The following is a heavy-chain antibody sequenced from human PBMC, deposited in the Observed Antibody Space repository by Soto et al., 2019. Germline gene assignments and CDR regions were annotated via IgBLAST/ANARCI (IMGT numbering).Heavy chain of an antibody. CDR1: GFTFSSYS. Sequence: GGSLRLSCAASGFTFSSYSMNWVRQAPGKGLEWVSSISSSSSYIYYADSVKGRFTISRDNAKNSLYLQMNSLRAEDTAVYYCARDIYDFWSGYFPRYYYYYMDVWGKGTTVTVSS. CDR2: ISSSSSYI. J-gene: IGHJ6*03. CDR3: ARDIYDFWSGYFPRYYYYYMDV. V-gene: IGHV3-21*01. D-gene: IGHD3-3*01.